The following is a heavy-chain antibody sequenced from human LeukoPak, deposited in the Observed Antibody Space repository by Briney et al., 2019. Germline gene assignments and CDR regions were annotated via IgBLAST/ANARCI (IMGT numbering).Heavy chain of an antibody. CDR3: ARDRYSYGYDY. Sequence: SETLSLTCTVSGGSISSSSYYWGWIRQPPGKGLEWIGSIYYSGSTYYNPSLKSRVTISVDTSKNQFSLKLSSVTAADTAVYYCARDRYSYGYDYWGQGTLVTVSS. CDR1: GGSISSSSYY. CDR2: IYYSGST. J-gene: IGHJ4*02. D-gene: IGHD5-18*01. V-gene: IGHV4-39*07.